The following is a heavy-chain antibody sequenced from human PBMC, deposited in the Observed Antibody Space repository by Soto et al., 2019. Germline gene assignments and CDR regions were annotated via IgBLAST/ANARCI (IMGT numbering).Heavy chain of an antibody. Sequence: GGSLRLSCAASGFTFSSYAMSWVRQAPGKGLEWLSAISGSGGSTYYADSVKGRFTISRDNSKNTLYLQMNSLRAEDTAVYYCAKDVVLRYFDWPSMFDYWGQGTLVTVSS. CDR2: ISGSGGST. V-gene: IGHV3-23*01. D-gene: IGHD3-9*01. J-gene: IGHJ4*02. CDR3: AKDVVLRYFDWPSMFDY. CDR1: GFTFSSYA.